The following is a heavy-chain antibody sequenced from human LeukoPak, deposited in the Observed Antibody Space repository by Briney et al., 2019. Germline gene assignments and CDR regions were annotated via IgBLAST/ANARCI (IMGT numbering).Heavy chain of an antibody. CDR2: ISGSSSST. V-gene: IGHV3-23*01. J-gene: IGHJ3*02. CDR3: AKVRMITMIAYDAFDI. Sequence: GGSLRLSCAASGFTFRSYAMSWVRQAPGKGLELVSAISGSSSSTYYADSVKGRFSISRDNSKNTLYLQMNSLRAEDTAVYYCAKVRMITMIAYDAFDIWGQGTMVTVSS. D-gene: IGHD3-22*01. CDR1: GFTFRSYA.